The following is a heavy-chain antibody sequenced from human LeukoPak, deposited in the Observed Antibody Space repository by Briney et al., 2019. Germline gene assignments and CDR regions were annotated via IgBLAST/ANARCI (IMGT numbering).Heavy chain of an antibody. J-gene: IGHJ5*02. V-gene: IGHV1-69*05. CDR3: ARVPTYYYDSSGYYYWFDP. Sequence: SVKLSCKASGGTFSSYAISWVRQAPGQGLGWMGGIIPIFGTANYAQKFQGRVTITTDESTSTAYMELSSLRSEDTAVYYCARVPTYYYDSSGYYYWFDPWGQGTLVTVSS. D-gene: IGHD3-22*01. CDR2: IIPIFGTA. CDR1: GGTFSSYA.